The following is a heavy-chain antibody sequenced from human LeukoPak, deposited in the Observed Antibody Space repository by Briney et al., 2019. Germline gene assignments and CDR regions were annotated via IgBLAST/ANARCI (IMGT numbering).Heavy chain of an antibody. V-gene: IGHV1-2*02. CDR1: GYTFSDYY. CDR3: AREYYDTSGRKHAFDI. CDR2: IDPHSGGT. J-gene: IGHJ3*02. Sequence: ASVKVSCRASGYTFSDYYMSWVRQAPGHGLEWMGWIDPHSGGTKYAQKFQGRVTMTRDTSISTAYMELSKLRFDDTGVYYCAREYYDTSGRKHAFDIWGQGTMVTVSS. D-gene: IGHD3-22*01.